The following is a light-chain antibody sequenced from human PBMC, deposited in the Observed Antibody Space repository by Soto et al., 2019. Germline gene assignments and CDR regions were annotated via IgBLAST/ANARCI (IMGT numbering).Light chain of an antibody. Sequence: QLVLTQSSSASASLGSSVKLTCTLSSGHSSYIIAWHQQQPGKAPRYLMKLEGSGSYNKGSGVPDRFSGSSSGADRYLTISNLQSEDEADYYCETWDSNTWVFGGRTKLTVL. CDR1: SGHSSYI. CDR2: LEGSGSY. V-gene: IGLV4-60*03. CDR3: ETWDSNTWV. J-gene: IGLJ3*02.